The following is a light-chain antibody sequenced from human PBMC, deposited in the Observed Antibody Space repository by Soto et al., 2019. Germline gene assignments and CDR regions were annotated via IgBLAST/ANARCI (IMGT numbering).Light chain of an antibody. Sequence: DIVMTQSPDSLAVSLGERTTINCKSSQNVLYSSNNKNYLAWYQQKSGQPPKLLIYWASNRESGVPDRFSGSGSGTDFTLTISSLQAEDVAVYYCQQYYSTPPTFGPGTKVHIK. CDR2: WAS. J-gene: IGKJ3*01. CDR1: QNVLYSSNNKNY. CDR3: QQYYSTPPT. V-gene: IGKV4-1*01.